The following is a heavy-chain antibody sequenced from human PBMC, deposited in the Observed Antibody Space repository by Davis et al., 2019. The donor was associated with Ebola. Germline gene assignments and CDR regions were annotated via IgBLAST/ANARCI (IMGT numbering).Heavy chain of an antibody. CDR3: SRGPRNYYYYAMDV. CDR2: ISGSGGST. J-gene: IGHJ6*02. D-gene: IGHD6-6*01. V-gene: IGHV3-23*01. Sequence: GESLKISCAASGFTFRSYSMNWVRQAPGKGLEWVSAISGSGGSTYYADSVKGRFTISRDNSKNTLYLQMDSLKTEDTAVYYCSRGPRNYYYYAMDVWGQGTTVTVSS. CDR1: GFTFRSYS.